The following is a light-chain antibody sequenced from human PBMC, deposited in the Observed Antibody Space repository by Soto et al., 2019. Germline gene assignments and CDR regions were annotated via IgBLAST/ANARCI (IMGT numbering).Light chain of an antibody. Sequence: DIQMTQSPSTLSASVGDRVTITCRASQSVRSWLAWYQQKPGKAPKLLIYDVSSLESGAPSRFSGSGSGTEFTLTISGLQPDDFETYYCQQYYTYITFGGGTKVEIK. V-gene: IGKV1-5*01. CDR3: QQYYTYIT. CDR2: DVS. CDR1: QSVRSW. J-gene: IGKJ4*01.